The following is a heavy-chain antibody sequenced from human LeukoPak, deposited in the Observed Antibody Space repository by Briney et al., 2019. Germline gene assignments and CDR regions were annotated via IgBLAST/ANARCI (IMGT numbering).Heavy chain of an antibody. D-gene: IGHD3-3*01. CDR1: XXTFGXXA. CDR2: ISWNSGSI. CDR3: AKGGMWSGYSDY. V-gene: IGHV3-9*01. Sequence: SLRLSCXXXXXTFGXXAMHWVRQAPGKGLEWMSGISWNSGSIGYADSVKGRLTISRDNANNSLYLQMNSLRAEDTALYYCAKGGMWSGYSDYWGQGTLVTVSS. J-gene: IGHJ4*02.